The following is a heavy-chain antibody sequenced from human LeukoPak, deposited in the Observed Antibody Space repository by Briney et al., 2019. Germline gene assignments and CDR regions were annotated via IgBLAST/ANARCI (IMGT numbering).Heavy chain of an antibody. CDR1: GYNFNTYY. V-gene: IGHV1-2*02. Sequence: ASVKVSCKASGYNFNTYYIHWLRRAPGQRFEWLGWNDPKSGATKYEHFQGRVTMTRDTSISTAYVELSRLRSDDTAVYYCARGTGEGYTYGRYYFDYWGQGTLVTVSS. D-gene: IGHD5-18*01. J-gene: IGHJ4*02. CDR2: NDPKSGAT. CDR3: ARGTGEGYTYGRYYFDY.